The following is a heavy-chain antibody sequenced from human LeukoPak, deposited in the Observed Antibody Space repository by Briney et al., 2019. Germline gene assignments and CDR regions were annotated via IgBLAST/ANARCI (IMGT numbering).Heavy chain of an antibody. J-gene: IGHJ5*02. V-gene: IGHV6-1*01. CDR3: VREYCRGGRCSPNDPFDT. Sequence: SQTLSLTCAISGDSVSSKITAWNWIRQSPSRGLEWLGRTYYRSKWYNDDALSVRSRISINADTSKNQVSVQLNSVTPEDTAVYYCVREYCRGGRCSPNDPFDTWGQGTLVTVSS. CDR1: GDSVSSKITA. CDR2: TYYRSKWYN. D-gene: IGHD2-15*01.